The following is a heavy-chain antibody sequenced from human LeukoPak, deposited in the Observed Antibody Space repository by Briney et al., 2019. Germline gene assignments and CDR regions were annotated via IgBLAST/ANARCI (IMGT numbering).Heavy chain of an antibody. Sequence: GGSLRLSCAASGFTFSSYWMSWVRQAPGKGLEWVANIKQDGSEKYYVDSVKGRFTISRDNAKNSLYLQMNSLRAEDTAVYYCARERRDYGDSFDYWGQGTLVTVSS. CDR3: ARERRDYGDSFDY. V-gene: IGHV3-7*01. D-gene: IGHD4-17*01. J-gene: IGHJ4*02. CDR2: IKQDGSEK. CDR1: GFTFSSYW.